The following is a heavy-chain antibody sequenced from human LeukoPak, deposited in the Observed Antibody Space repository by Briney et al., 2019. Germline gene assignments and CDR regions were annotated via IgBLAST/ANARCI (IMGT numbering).Heavy chain of an antibody. CDR1: GYTFTGYY. CDR3: ARGGFGELLYETDYYYYMDV. J-gene: IGHJ6*03. V-gene: IGHV1-2*02. D-gene: IGHD3-10*01. Sequence: ASVKVSCKASGYTFTGYYMHWVRQAPGQGLEWMGWINPNSGGTNYAQKFQGRVTMTRDTSISTAYMELSRLRSDDTAVYYCARGGFGELLYETDYYYYMDVWGKGTTVTVSS. CDR2: INPNSGGT.